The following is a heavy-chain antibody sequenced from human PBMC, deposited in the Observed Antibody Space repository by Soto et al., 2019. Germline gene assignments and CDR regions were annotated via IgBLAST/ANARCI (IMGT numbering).Heavy chain of an antibody. CDR2: IYYSGST. V-gene: IGHV4-39*01. CDR1: GGSIRSSSYY. CDR3: ARQSRRLDYYYGMDV. Sequence: SETLSLTCTVSGGSIRSSSYYWGWIRQPPGKGLEWIGSIYYSGSTYYNPSLKSRVTISVDTSKNQFSLKLSSVTAADTAVYYCARQSRRLDYYYGMDVWGQGTTVTVSS. J-gene: IGHJ6*02.